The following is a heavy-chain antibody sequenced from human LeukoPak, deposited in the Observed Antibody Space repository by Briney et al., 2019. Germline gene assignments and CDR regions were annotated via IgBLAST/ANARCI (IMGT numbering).Heavy chain of an antibody. CDR3: ARDVVFRAGIPYYYYYYYMDV. Sequence: PSETLSLTCTVSGDSISTSNSYWGWIRQPPGEGLEWIGSIYYTGGTYYNTSLKSRVTISVDTSKNQFSLQLNSVTPEDAAVYYCARDVVFRAGIPYYYYYYYMDVWGKGTTVTVSS. D-gene: IGHD6-13*01. V-gene: IGHV4-39*02. CDR2: IYYTGGT. J-gene: IGHJ6*03. CDR1: GDSISTSNSY.